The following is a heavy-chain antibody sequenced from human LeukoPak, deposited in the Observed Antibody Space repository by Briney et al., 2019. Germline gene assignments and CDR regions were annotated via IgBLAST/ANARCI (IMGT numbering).Heavy chain of an antibody. CDR1: GFTFSSYG. J-gene: IGHJ4*02. D-gene: IGHD3-10*01. CDR2: IWYDGSNK. CDR3: ARDIDYYGSGSYYQPAYYFDY. Sequence: GRSLRLSCAASGFTFSSYGMHGVRQAPGKGRERVAVIWYDGSNKNYADSVKGRFTISRDNSKNTLYLQMNLLRADDTAVYYYARDIDYYGSGSYYQPAYYFDYWGQGTLVTVSS. V-gene: IGHV3-33*01.